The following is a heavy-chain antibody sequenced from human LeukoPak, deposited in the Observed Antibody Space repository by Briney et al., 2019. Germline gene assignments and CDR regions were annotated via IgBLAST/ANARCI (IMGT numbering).Heavy chain of an antibody. D-gene: IGHD5-24*01. V-gene: IGHV3-15*01. CDR2: IKSKTHGGTT. Sequence: GGSLRLSCAASGFTFSSAWMTWVRQAPGKGLEWVGRIKSKTHGGTTDYAAHVKGRFTISRDDSKNTLYLQMNSLKTEDTAVYYCTTAPAEIDYWGQGTLVTVSS. CDR1: GFTFSSAW. CDR3: TTAPAEIDY. J-gene: IGHJ4*02.